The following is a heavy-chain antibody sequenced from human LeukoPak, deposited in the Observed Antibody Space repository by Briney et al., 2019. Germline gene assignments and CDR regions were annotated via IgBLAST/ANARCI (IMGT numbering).Heavy chain of an antibody. Sequence: ASVTVSYKASGYTFTSYAMHWVRQAPGQRLEWMGWINAGNGNTKYSQEFQGRVTITRDTSASTAYMELSSLRSEDMAVYYCARAPHTYCSGGSCYTFQLDYWGQGTLVTVSS. V-gene: IGHV1-3*03. CDR2: INAGNGNT. D-gene: IGHD2-15*01. CDR1: GYTFTSYA. CDR3: ARAPHTYCSGGSCYTFQLDY. J-gene: IGHJ4*02.